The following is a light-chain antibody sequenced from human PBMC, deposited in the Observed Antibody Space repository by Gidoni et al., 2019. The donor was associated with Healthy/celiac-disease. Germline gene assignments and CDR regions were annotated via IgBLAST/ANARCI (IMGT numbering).Light chain of an antibody. J-gene: IGKJ3*01. Sequence: EIVLTHSPATLSLSPGERATLSCRASQSVSSYLAWYQQKPGQAPRLLIYDAYNRATGIPARFSGSGSGTDFTLTISSLEPEDLAVYYCQQRSNWPGFTFGPGTKVDIK. CDR1: QSVSSY. CDR2: DAY. CDR3: QQRSNWPGFT. V-gene: IGKV3-11*01.